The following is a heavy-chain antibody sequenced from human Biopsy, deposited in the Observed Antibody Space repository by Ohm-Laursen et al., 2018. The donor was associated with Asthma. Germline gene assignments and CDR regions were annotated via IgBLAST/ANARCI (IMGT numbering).Heavy chain of an antibody. CDR3: ASQSSGPDFWSGYYYFDY. Sequence: LSLTCAAPGFTFSSYGMHWVRQAPGKGLEWVAVISYDGSNKYYADSVKGRLTISRDNSKNTLYLQMNSLRAEDTAVYYCASQSSGPDFWSGYYYFDYWGQGTLVTVSS. D-gene: IGHD3-3*01. CDR1: GFTFSSYG. V-gene: IGHV3-30*03. J-gene: IGHJ4*02. CDR2: ISYDGSNK.